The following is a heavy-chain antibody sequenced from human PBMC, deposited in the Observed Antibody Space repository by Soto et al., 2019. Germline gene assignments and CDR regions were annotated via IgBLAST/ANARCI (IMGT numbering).Heavy chain of an antibody. CDR2: ISGSGGST. D-gene: IGHD6-6*01. J-gene: IGHJ4*02. Sequence: SCAASGFTFSSYAMSWVRQAPGKGLEWVSAISGSGGSTYYADSVKGRFTISRDSSKNTLYLQMNSLRAEDTAVYYCAKDYTAIAARPAVVYWGQGTLVTVSS. CDR3: AKDYTAIAARPAVVY. CDR1: GFTFSSYA. V-gene: IGHV3-23*01.